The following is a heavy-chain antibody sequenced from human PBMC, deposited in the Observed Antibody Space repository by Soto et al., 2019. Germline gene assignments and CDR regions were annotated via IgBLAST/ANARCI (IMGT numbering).Heavy chain of an antibody. CDR1: GFTFSSYA. CDR2: ISYDGSNK. CDR3: ARDNSSSAFDY. J-gene: IGHJ4*02. Sequence: QVQLVESGGGVVQPGRSLRLSCAASGFTFSSYAMHWVHQAPGKGLEWVAVISYDGSNKYYADSVKGRFTISRDNSKNTLYLQMNSLRAEDTAVYYCARDNSSSAFDYWGQGTLVTVSS. V-gene: IGHV3-30-3*01. D-gene: IGHD6-6*01.